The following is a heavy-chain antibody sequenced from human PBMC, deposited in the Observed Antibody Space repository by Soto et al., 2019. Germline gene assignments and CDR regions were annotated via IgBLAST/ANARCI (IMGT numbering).Heavy chain of an antibody. CDR1: GGTFSSYT. CDR2: IIPILGIA. D-gene: IGHD2-15*01. Sequence: ASVKVSCKASGGTFSSYTISWVRQAPGQGLEWMGRIIPILGIANYAQKFQGRVTITADKSTSTAYMELSSLRSEDTAVYYCARDSPYCSGGSCYSDYWGQGTLVTVSS. V-gene: IGHV1-69*04. J-gene: IGHJ4*02. CDR3: ARDSPYCSGGSCYSDY.